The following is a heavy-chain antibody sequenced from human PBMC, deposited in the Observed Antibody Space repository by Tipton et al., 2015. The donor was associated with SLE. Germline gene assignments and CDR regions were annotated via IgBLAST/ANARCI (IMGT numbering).Heavy chain of an antibody. D-gene: IGHD1-14*01. CDR2: IYYSGSA. CDR1: GGSIRPYY. V-gene: IGHV4-59*08. J-gene: IGHJ6*02. Sequence: TLSLTCSVSGGSIRPYYWSWIRQPPNKGLEWIGFIYYSGSATYDPTLKSRDTISVDSSKNQVSLKLTSVTAADTAVYYCARRNRAFSYAMDVWGQGTTVTVSS. CDR3: ARRNRAFSYAMDV.